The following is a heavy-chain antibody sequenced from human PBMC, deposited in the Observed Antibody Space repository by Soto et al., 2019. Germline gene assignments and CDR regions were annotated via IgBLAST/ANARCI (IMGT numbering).Heavy chain of an antibody. Sequence: GSLRLSCVASGFTFDNSLMNWVRQAPGKGLEWVANIKEDGSEKYYVDSVKGRFTISRDNAKNSLFLEMTSLRAEDTAVYYCARLNDFWSGYFDPWGQGTLVTVSS. D-gene: IGHD3-3*01. CDR2: IKEDGSEK. J-gene: IGHJ4*02. CDR1: GFTFDNSL. V-gene: IGHV3-7*01. CDR3: ARLNDFWSGYFDP.